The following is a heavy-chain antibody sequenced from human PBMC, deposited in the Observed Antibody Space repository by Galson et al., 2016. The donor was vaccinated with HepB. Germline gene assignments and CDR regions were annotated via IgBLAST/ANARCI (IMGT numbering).Heavy chain of an antibody. J-gene: IGHJ4*02. CDR1: GFPLSRYE. Sequence: CAVSGFPLSRYEMNWVRQAPGKGLEWVGFIRSKAYGGTPDYAASVEDRFTISRDDSKSIAYLQMNSLKAEDTAVYYCTRDNSYYFDYWGQGTPVTVSP. V-gene: IGHV3-49*04. CDR2: IRSKAYGGTP. CDR3: TRDNSYYFDY.